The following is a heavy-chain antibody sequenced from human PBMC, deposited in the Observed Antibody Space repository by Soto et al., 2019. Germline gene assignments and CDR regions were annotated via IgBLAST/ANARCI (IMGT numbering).Heavy chain of an antibody. CDR1: GFTFSSYA. D-gene: IGHD3-22*01. CDR3: AKQITMIVVVIEDWFVP. CDR2: ISGSGGST. Sequence: GGSLRLSCAASGFTFSSYAMSWVRQAPGKGLEWVSAISGSGGSTYYADSVKGRFTISRDNSKNTLYLQMNSLRAEDTAVYYCAKQITMIVVVIEDWFVPWGQGTLVTVSS. J-gene: IGHJ5*02. V-gene: IGHV3-23*01.